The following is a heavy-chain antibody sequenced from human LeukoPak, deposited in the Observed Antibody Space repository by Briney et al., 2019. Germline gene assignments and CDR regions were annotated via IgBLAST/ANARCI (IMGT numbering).Heavy chain of an antibody. V-gene: IGHV4-31*03. CDR1: GGSISSGGFY. J-gene: IGHJ3*02. D-gene: IGHD3-3*01. Sequence: MSSETLSLTCTVSGGSISSGGFYWNWIRQHPGTCLEWIGYIYDSGSTYYNPSLKSRVTISVDSSKNQFSLKLSSVTAADTAVYYCAKEEWTSGAFDIWGQGTMVTVSS. CDR2: IYDSGST. CDR3: AKEEWTSGAFDI.